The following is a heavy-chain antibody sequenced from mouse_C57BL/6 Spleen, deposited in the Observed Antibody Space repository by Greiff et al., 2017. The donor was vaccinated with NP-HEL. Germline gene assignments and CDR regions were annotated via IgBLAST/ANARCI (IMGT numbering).Heavy chain of an antibody. CDR1: GYTFTSYW. J-gene: IGHJ4*01. CDR3: ARSAYGSSYGDAMDY. CDR2: IYPGSGST. V-gene: IGHV1-55*01. Sequence: QVQLQQPGAELVKPGASVKMSCKASGYTFTSYWITWVKQRPGQGLEWIGDIYPGSGSTNYNEKFKSKATLTVDTSSSTAYMQLSSLTSEDSAVYYCARSAYGSSYGDAMDYWGQGTSVTVSS. D-gene: IGHD1-1*01.